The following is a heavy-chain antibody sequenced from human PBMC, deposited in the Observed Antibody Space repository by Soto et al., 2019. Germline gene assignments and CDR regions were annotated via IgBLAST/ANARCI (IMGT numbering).Heavy chain of an antibody. CDR3: ARYCSGDNCSVGRFDP. CDR2: IYYRGYT. J-gene: IGHJ5*02. CDR1: GDSISSSSSYY. Sequence: SETLSLTCTVSGDSISSSSSYYWSWIRQPPGKGLEWIGYIYYRGYTDYSPSLKSRVTISLDTSKNQFSLRLTSVTAADTALYYCARYCSGDNCSVGRFDPWGQGTLVTVSS. V-gene: IGHV4-61*01. D-gene: IGHD2-15*01.